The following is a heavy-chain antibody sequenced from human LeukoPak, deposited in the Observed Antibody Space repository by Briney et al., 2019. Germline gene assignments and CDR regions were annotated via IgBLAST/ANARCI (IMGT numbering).Heavy chain of an antibody. Sequence: GGSLRLSCAASGFTFSDYYMSWLRQAPGKGLEWVSYISSDSSTIYYADSVKGRFTISRDNAKNPLFLQMNSLRTEDTAVYYCANTEYQRLGTDYWGQGTLVTVSS. CDR1: GFTFSDYY. V-gene: IGHV3-11*04. J-gene: IGHJ4*02. CDR3: ANTEYQRLGTDY. D-gene: IGHD2-2*01. CDR2: ISSDSSTI.